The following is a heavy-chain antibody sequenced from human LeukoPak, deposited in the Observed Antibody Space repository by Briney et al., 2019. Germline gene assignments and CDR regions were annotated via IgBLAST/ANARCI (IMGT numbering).Heavy chain of an antibody. D-gene: IGHD4-17*01. V-gene: IGHV3-23*01. Sequence: GGSLRLSCAASRFTFCNYAMISVRQAPRQGLEWVSAIRSGGSAKYADPVKAPFTISRDNSKNTLYLEMNSLRAEDAALYFCARDPDGDYIGAFDFLGQGTVVTVSS. J-gene: IGHJ3*01. CDR1: RFTFCNYA. CDR2: IRSGGSA. CDR3: ARDPDGDYIGAFDF.